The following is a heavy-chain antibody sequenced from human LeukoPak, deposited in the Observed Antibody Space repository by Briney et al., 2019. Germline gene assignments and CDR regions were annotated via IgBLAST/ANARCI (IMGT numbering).Heavy chain of an antibody. D-gene: IGHD6-19*01. CDR1: GGSFSGYY. Sequence: PSETLSLTCAVYGGSFSGYYWSWIRQPPGKGLEWIGEINHSGSTNYNPSLKSRVTISVDTSKNQFSLKLSSVTAADTAVYYCARGGGWHYHYYGMDVWGKGTTVTVSS. CDR2: INHSGST. V-gene: IGHV4-34*01. J-gene: IGHJ6*04. CDR3: ARGGGWHYHYYGMDV.